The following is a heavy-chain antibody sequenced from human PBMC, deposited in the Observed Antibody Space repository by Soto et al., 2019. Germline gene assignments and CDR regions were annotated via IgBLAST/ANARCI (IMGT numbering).Heavy chain of an antibody. Sequence: QITLKASGPPLVKPTQTRTLTCTFSGFSLSTSGVGVGWIRQPPGKALEWLALIYWDDDKRYSPSRKSRLTTSKTTTKIQLVLTMTTMDLVETVRYYCAHSGRGSSPDYWGQGTLVTVSS. CDR3: AHSGRGSSPDY. CDR2: IYWDDDK. CDR1: GFSLSTSGVG. V-gene: IGHV2-5*02. J-gene: IGHJ4*02. D-gene: IGHD6-13*01.